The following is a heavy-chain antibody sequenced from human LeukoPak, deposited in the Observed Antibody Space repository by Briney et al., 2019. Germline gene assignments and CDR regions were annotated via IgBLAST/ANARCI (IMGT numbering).Heavy chain of an antibody. Sequence: SVTVSCTASGGTFSSYAISWVRQAPGQGLEWMGGIIPIFGTANYAQKFQGRVTITADESTSTAYMELSSLRSEDTAVYYCARAASSSTAAAFDIWGQGTMVTVSS. CDR3: ARAASSSTAAAFDI. J-gene: IGHJ3*02. CDR1: GGTFSSYA. CDR2: IIPIFGTA. D-gene: IGHD6-6*01. V-gene: IGHV1-69*13.